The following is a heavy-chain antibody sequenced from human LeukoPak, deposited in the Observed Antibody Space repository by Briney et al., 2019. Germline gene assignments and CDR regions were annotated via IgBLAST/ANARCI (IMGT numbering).Heavy chain of an antibody. CDR2: ITTTDTTK. J-gene: IGHJ3*02. V-gene: IGHV3-48*03. D-gene: IGHD3-10*01. Sequence: GGSLRLSCAASGFTFSSYEMNWVRQGPGKGVEWISYITTTDTTKYYTDSVKGRFTISRDNAKNSLYLQMHSLRAEDTAVYYCARGGFVFDIWGQATVVTVSS. CDR3: ARGGFVFDI. CDR1: GFTFSSYE.